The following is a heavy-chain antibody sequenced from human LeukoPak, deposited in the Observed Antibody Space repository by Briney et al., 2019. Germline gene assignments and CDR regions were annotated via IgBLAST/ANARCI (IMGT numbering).Heavy chain of an antibody. CDR2: IYHSGST. J-gene: IGHJ3*02. Sequence: SETLSLACTVSGYSISSGYYWGWIRQPPGKGLEWIGSIYHSGSTYYNPSLKSRVTISVDTSKNQLSLKLSSVTAADTAVYYCARGERLGPDIWGQGTMVTVSS. D-gene: IGHD3-16*01. CDR3: ARGERLGPDI. V-gene: IGHV4-38-2*02. CDR1: GYSISSGYY.